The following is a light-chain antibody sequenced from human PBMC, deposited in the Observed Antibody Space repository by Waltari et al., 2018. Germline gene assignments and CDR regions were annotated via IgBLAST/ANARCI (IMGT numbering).Light chain of an antibody. CDR2: GAS. CDR3: QHYNEQPLT. J-gene: IGKJ4*01. Sequence: EIVMTQSPATLSVSPGEGATLSCRASQRISSNLAWYQQKPGQAPRPLFFGASTRAAGIPARFSGSEAGTYFTLTISSLQAEDVAIYFCQHYNEQPLTFGGGTKVEIK. V-gene: IGKV3-15*01. CDR1: QRISSN.